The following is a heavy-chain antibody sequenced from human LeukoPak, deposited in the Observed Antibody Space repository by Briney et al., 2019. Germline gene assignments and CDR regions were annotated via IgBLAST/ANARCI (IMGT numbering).Heavy chain of an antibody. CDR3: ARDGAYYDSSGYYSKDY. Sequence: GGSLRLSCAASGFTFSDYYMSWVRQAPGQGLEWVSYISSSGSTIYYADSVKGRFTISRDNAKNSLYLQMNSLRAEDTAVYYCARDGAYYDSSGYYSKDYWGQGTLVTVSS. CDR2: ISSSGSTI. CDR1: GFTFSDYY. V-gene: IGHV3-11*01. D-gene: IGHD3-22*01. J-gene: IGHJ4*02.